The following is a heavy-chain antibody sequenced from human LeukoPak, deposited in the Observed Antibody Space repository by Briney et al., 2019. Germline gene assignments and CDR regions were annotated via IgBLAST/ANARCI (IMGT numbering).Heavy chain of an antibody. CDR1: GGTFSSYA. CDR2: IIPIFGTA. Sequence: SVKVSCKASGGTFSSYAISWVRQAPGQGLEWMGGIIPIFGTANYAQKFQGRVTITADESTSTAYVELSSLRSEDTAVYYCARDYADTAMEPYGMDVWGQGTTVTVSS. CDR3: ARDYADTAMEPYGMDV. D-gene: IGHD5-18*01. J-gene: IGHJ6*02. V-gene: IGHV1-69*13.